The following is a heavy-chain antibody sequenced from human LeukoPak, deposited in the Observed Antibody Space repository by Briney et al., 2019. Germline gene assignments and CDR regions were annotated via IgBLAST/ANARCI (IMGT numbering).Heavy chain of an antibody. CDR2: IYYSGTT. D-gene: IGHD6-13*01. J-gene: IGHJ5*02. V-gene: IGHV4-59*12. CDR3: ARDRGLRGSSWFSGP. Sequence: SETLSLTCTVSGGSISSYYWSWIRQPPGKGLEWIGYIYYSGTTNYNPSLKSRVTVSVDTSKNQFSLKLSSVTAADTAVYYCARDRGLRGSSWFSGPWGQGTLVTVSS. CDR1: GGSISSYY.